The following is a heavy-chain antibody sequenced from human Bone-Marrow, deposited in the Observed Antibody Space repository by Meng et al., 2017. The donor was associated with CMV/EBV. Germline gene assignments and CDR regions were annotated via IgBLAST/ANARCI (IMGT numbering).Heavy chain of an antibody. J-gene: IGHJ6*02. CDR1: GFTFSSYA. D-gene: IGHD6-13*01. CDR2: ISYDGSNK. CDR3: ARDMGIAAADYYYYGMDV. Sequence: GGSLRLSCAASGFTFSSYAMHWVRQAPGKGLEWVAVISYDGSNKYYADSVKGRFTISRDNSKNPLYLQMNSLRAEDTAVYYCARDMGIAAADYYYYGMDVWGQGTTVTVSS. V-gene: IGHV3-30*04.